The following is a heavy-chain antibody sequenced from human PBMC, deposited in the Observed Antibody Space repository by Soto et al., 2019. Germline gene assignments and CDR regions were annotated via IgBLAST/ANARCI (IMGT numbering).Heavy chain of an antibody. CDR3: ARDGVLLWFGELLYPNWFDP. V-gene: IGHV1-3*01. CDR2: INAGNGNT. Sequence: VASVKVSCKASGYTFTSYAMHWVRQAPGQRLEWMGWINAGNGNTKYSQKFQGRVTITRDTSASTAYMELSSLRSEDTAVYYCARDGVLLWFGELLYPNWFDPWGQGTLVTVSS. D-gene: IGHD3-10*01. J-gene: IGHJ5*02. CDR1: GYTFTSYA.